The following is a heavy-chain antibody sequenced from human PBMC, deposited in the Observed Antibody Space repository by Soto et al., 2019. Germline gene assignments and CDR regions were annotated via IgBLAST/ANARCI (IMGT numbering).Heavy chain of an antibody. CDR3: ARALYSAYYYDSSGYYYCWFDS. CDR2: INAGNGNT. J-gene: IGHJ5*01. V-gene: IGHV1-3*01. D-gene: IGHD3-22*01. CDR1: GYTFTIYP. Sequence: ASVKLSCKAFGYTFTIYPMHWVRQAPGQRLEWMGWINAGNGNTKYSQKFQGRVTITADTSASTAYTELSSLRSEDTAVYYCARALYSAYYYDSSGYYYCWFDSWGQGILVTVSS.